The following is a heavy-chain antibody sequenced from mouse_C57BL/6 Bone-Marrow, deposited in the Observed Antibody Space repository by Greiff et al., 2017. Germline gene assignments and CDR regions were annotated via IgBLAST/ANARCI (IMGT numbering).Heavy chain of an antibody. CDR2: IDPSDSYT. CDR3: ARSYDYDEFAY. Sequence: VQLQQPGAELVRPGTSVKLSCKASGYTFTSYWMHWVKQRPGQGLEWIGVIDPSDSYTNYNQKFKGKATLTVDTSSSTAYMQLSSLTSEDSAVYYCARSYDYDEFAYWGQGTLVTVSA. CDR1: GYTFTSYW. D-gene: IGHD2-4*01. V-gene: IGHV1-59*01. J-gene: IGHJ3*01.